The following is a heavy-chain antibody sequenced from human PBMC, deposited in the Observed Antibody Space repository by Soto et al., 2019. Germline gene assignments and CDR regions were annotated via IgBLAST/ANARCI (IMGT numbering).Heavy chain of an antibody. CDR3: ARGRRGGFDY. D-gene: IGHD3-16*01. V-gene: IGHV4-34*01. CDR2: INHSGST. Sequence: QVQLQQWGAGLLKPSETLSLTCAVYGGSFSGYYWSWIRQPPGKGLEWIGEINHSGSTNYNPSLKSRVPISVDTSKHQFSLKLSSVTAADTAVYYCARGRRGGFDYWGQGTLVTVSS. J-gene: IGHJ4*02. CDR1: GGSFSGYY.